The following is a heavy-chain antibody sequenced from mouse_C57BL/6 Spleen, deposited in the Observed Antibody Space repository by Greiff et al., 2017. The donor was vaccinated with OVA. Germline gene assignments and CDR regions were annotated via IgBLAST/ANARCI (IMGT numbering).Heavy chain of an antibody. D-gene: IGHD1-1*01. Sequence: EVKLVESGGGLVKPGGSLKLSCAASGFTFSSYAMSWVRQTPEKRLELVATISDGGSYTYYPDNVKGRFTISRDNAKNNLYLQMSHLKSEDTAMYYCASSTFAYWGQGTLVTVSA. CDR1: GFTFSSYA. CDR2: ISDGGSYT. CDR3: ASSTFAY. V-gene: IGHV5-4*03. J-gene: IGHJ3*01.